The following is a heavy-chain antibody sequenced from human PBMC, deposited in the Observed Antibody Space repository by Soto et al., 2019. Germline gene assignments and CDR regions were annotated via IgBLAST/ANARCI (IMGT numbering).Heavy chain of an antibody. V-gene: IGHV4-39*01. Sequence: PSETLSLTCSVSGGSISSSSYYWGWTRQPPGKGLEWIGSIYYSGNTYYNPSLKSRVTISVDTSKNQFSLKLSSVTAADTAVYYCASGYSRYFDYWGQGTLVTVSS. CDR3: ASGYSRYFDY. J-gene: IGHJ4*02. D-gene: IGHD6-13*01. CDR1: GGSISSSSYY. CDR2: IYYSGNT.